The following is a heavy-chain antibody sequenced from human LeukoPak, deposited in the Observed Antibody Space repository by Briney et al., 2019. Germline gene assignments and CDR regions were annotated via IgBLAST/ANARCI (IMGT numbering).Heavy chain of an antibody. V-gene: IGHV1-46*01. CDR3: ARDPAPVVAHYYGSGSPYDGMDV. Sequence: ASVKVSCKASGYTFTSYYMHWVRQAPGQGLEWMGIINPSGGSTSYAQKFQGRVTMTRDTSTSTVYMELSSLRSEDTAVYHCARDPAPVVAHYYGSGSPYDGMDVWGQGTTVTVSS. J-gene: IGHJ6*02. D-gene: IGHD3-10*01. CDR2: INPSGGST. CDR1: GYTFTSYY.